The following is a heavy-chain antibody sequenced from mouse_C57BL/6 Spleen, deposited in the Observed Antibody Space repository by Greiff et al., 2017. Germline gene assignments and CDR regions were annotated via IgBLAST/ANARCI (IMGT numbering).Heavy chain of an antibody. V-gene: IGHV1-82*01. J-gene: IGHJ1*03. D-gene: IGHD1-1*01. CDR1: GYAFSSSW. Sequence: VQGVESGPELVKPGASVKISCKASGYAFSSSWMNWVKQRPGKGLEWIGRIYPGDGDTNYNGKFKGKATLTADKSSSTAYMQLSSLTSEDSAVYFCAREEAYYYGSSPYFDVWGTGTTVTVSS. CDR2: IYPGDGDT. CDR3: AREEAYYYGSSPYFDV.